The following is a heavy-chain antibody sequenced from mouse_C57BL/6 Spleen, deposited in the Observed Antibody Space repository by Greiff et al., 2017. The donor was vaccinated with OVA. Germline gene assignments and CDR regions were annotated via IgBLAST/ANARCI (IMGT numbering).Heavy chain of an antibody. V-gene: IGHV14-4*01. J-gene: IGHJ2*01. CDR1: GFNIKDDY. Sequence: DVKLVESGAELVRPGASVKLSCTASGFNIKDDYMHWVKQRPEQGLEWIGWIDPENGDTEYASKFQGKATITADTSSNTAYLQLSSLTSEDTAVYYCTTATVVATDYWGQGTTLTVSS. D-gene: IGHD1-1*01. CDR2: IDPENGDT. CDR3: TTATVVATDY.